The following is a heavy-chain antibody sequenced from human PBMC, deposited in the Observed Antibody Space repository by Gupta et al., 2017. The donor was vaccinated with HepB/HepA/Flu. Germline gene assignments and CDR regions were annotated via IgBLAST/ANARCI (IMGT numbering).Heavy chain of an antibody. CDR3: AKAAGYGDSYADC. CDR2: ISGSDGRT. D-gene: IGHD2-21*02. J-gene: IGHJ4*02. CDR1: GFTFSNYA. Sequence: EVQLLDSGGGLVQPGGSLRLSCAASGFTFSNYAMAWVRQAPGKGLEWVSGISGSDGRTYDADSVKGRFTISRDNAKKTLYLQMKRMRVEDTAVYYCAKAAGYGDSYADCWGQGSLVTVSS. V-gene: IGHV3-23*01.